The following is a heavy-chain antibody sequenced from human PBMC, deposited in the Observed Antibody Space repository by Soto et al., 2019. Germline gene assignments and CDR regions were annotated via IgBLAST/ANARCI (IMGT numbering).Heavy chain of an antibody. D-gene: IGHD4-17*01. CDR1: GFTVSNNY. J-gene: IGHJ6*02. CDR2: IYSGGST. Sequence: EVQMVESGGGLVQPGGSLSLSCAASGFTVSNNYMTWVRQAPGKGLEWVSVIYSGGSTYYADSVKGRFTISRDNSKNTLYLQMTSLRAEDTAVYYCARDSPYGDFLYGMDVWGQGTTVTVSS. CDR3: ARDSPYGDFLYGMDV. V-gene: IGHV3-66*01.